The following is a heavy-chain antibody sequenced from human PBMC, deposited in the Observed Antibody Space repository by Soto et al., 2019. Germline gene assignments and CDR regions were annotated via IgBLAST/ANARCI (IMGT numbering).Heavy chain of an antibody. V-gene: IGHV1-18*01. Sequence: ASVKVSCKASGYTFTSYGISWVRQAPGQGLEWMGWISAYNGNTNYAQKLQGRVTMTTDTSTSTAYMELRSLRSDDAAVYYCARDMTTVTTRXFDIWGQGTMVTVSS. CDR3: ARDMTTVTTRXFDI. D-gene: IGHD4-17*01. CDR2: ISAYNGNT. J-gene: IGHJ3*02. CDR1: GYTFTSYG.